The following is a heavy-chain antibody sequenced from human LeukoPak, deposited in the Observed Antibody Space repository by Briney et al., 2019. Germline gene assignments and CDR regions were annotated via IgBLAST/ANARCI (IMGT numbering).Heavy chain of an antibody. Sequence: ASVKVSCKASGYTFTSYYMHWVRQAPGQGLEWMGIINPSGGSTSYAQKFQGRVTITADESTSTAYMELSSLRSEDTAVYYCASGGSSWYNYFDYWGQGTLVTVSS. J-gene: IGHJ4*02. CDR2: INPSGGST. CDR3: ASGGSSWYNYFDY. V-gene: IGHV1-46*01. D-gene: IGHD6-13*01. CDR1: GYTFTSYY.